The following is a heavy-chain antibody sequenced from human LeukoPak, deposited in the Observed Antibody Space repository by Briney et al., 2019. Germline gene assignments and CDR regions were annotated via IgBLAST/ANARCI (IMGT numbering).Heavy chain of an antibody. CDR1: GYAFSNYG. J-gene: IGHJ4*02. V-gene: IGHV1-18*01. CDR3: ARRHLVGSGYFDH. D-gene: IGHD2-15*01. Sequence: GASVKVSCKASGYAFSNYGISWVRQAPGQGLEWLGWISTFNGHTTYALKFQDRGTMTTDTSTDTEYLELRSLRTDDTAVYYCARRHLVGSGYFDHWGQGTLVTVSS. CDR2: ISTFNGHT.